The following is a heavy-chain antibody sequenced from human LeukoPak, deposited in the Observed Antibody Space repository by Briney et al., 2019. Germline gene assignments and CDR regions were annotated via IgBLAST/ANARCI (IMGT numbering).Heavy chain of an antibody. D-gene: IGHD3-3*01. CDR3: GRDRGGYNYDFWSGYFTYYYYGMDV. V-gene: IGHV4-59*01. CDR2: IYYSGST. CDR1: GGSISSYY. J-gene: IGHJ6*02. Sequence: SETLSLTCTASGGSISSYYWSWIRQPPGKGLEWIGYIYYSGSTNYNPSLKSRVTISVDTSKNQFSLKLSSVTAADTAVYYCGRDRGGYNYDFWSGYFTYYYYGMDVWGQGTTVTVSS.